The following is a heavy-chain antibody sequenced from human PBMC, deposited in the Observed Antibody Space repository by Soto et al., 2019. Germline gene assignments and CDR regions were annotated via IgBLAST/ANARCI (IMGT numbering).Heavy chain of an antibody. CDR3: ARDRITIFGVVIMALDV. V-gene: IGHV3-23*01. CDR1: GFTFSSYA. CDR2: ISGSGGST. Sequence: GVSLRLSCAASGFTFSSYAMSWVRRAPGKGLEWASAISGSGGSTYYADSVKGRFTISRDNSKDTLYLQMNSLRAEDTAVYYCARDRITIFGVVIMALDVWGKGTTVTVSS. J-gene: IGHJ6*04. D-gene: IGHD3-3*01.